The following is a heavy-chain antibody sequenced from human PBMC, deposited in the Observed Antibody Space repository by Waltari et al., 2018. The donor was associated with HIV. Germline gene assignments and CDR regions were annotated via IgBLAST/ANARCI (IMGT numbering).Heavy chain of an antibody. V-gene: IGHV2-5*01. CDR3: AHVTILGTTVTTRAFDP. D-gene: IGHD4-17*01. CDR2: IYWNDEK. J-gene: IGHJ5*02. Sequence: QITLKESGPTLVKPTQTLTLTCTFSGFSLSTYGVGVGWIRQPPGKALEWLALIYWNDEKRYSPSLKSRLTITKDTAKNQVVLTMTNMDPGDTATYYCAHVTILGTTVTTRAFDPWGQGTLVTVSS. CDR1: GFSLSTYGVG.